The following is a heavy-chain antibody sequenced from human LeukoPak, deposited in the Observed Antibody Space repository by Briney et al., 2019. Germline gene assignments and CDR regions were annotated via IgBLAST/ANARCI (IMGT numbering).Heavy chain of an antibody. Sequence: NPSETLSLTCAVYGVSFSGYYWSWIRQPPGKGLEWIGEINHSGSTNYNPSLKSRVTISVDTSKNQFSLKLSSVTAADTAVYYCARGPVVSLDYWGQGTLVTVSS. J-gene: IGHJ4*02. CDR2: INHSGST. V-gene: IGHV4-34*01. D-gene: IGHD2-15*01. CDR3: ARGPVVSLDY. CDR1: GVSFSGYY.